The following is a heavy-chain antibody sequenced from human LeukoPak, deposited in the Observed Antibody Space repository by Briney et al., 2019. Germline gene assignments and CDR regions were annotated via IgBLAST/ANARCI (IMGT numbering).Heavy chain of an antibody. CDR3: ATGGLVGYSYGSDYFDY. D-gene: IGHD5-18*01. CDR1: GYTLTELS. J-gene: IGHJ4*02. Sequence: ASVKVSCKVSGYTLTELSMHWVRQAPGKGLGWMGGFDPEDGETIYAQKFQGRVTMTEDTSTDTAYMELSSLRSEDTAVYYCATGGLVGYSYGSDYFDYWGQGTLVTVSS. CDR2: FDPEDGET. V-gene: IGHV1-24*01.